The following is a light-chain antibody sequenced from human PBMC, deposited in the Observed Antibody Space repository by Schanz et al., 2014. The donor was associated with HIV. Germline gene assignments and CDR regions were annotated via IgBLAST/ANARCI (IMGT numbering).Light chain of an antibody. J-gene: IGLJ2*01. CDR3: SSYAGSSNLGVL. CDR1: SSNIGSYS. CDR2: NSY. V-gene: IGLV1-44*01. Sequence: QSVLTQPPSASGTPGQRVSISCSGSSSNIGSYSVYWYQQFPGTAPKLIMYNSYHRPSGVPDRFSGSSSGTLASLAISGLQPEDEADYYCSSYAGSSNLGVLLGGGTKLTVL.